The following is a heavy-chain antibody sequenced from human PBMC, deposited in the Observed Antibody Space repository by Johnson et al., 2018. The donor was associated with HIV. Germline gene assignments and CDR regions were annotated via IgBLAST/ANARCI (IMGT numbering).Heavy chain of an antibody. J-gene: IGHJ3*02. V-gene: IGHV3-20*04. D-gene: IGHD3-10*01. CDR1: GFTFDDYG. Sequence: EQLVESGGGVVRPGGSLRLSCAASGFTFDDYGMSWVRQAPGKGLEWVSGITWNGGNTGYADSVKGRFTISRDNAKNSLYLQMNSLRAEDTALYYCAMCYYGSGADAFDIWGQGTMLTVSS. CDR3: AMCYYGSGADAFDI. CDR2: ITWNGGNT.